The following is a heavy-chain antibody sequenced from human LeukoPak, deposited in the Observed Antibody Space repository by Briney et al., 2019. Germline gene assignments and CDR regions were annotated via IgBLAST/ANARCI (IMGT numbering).Heavy chain of an antibody. CDR2: INLNSGGT. J-gene: IGHJ4*02. CDR3: ARSPDILTGEKFDY. V-gene: IGHV1-2*02. Sequence: ASVKVSSKASGYTFTAYYMHWVRHAPGQGLEWMGWINLNSGGTNHAQNFQGRVTMTRDTSITTAYMELSRLRSDDTAVYYCARSPDILTGEKFDYWGQGTRVTVSS. CDR1: GYTFTAYY. D-gene: IGHD3-9*01.